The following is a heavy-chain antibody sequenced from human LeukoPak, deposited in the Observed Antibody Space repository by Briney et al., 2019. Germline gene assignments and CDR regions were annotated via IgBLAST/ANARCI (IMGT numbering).Heavy chain of an antibody. D-gene: IGHD3-10*01. CDR1: GGSISSYY. Sequence: SETLSLTCTVSGGSISSYYWSWIRQPPGKGLEWIGYIYYSGSTNYNPSLKSRVTISVDTSKNQFSLKLSSVTAADTAVYYCARAIYYGSGAIIHYYGTDVWGQGTTVTVSS. CDR2: IYYSGST. CDR3: ARAIYYGSGAIIHYYGTDV. J-gene: IGHJ6*02. V-gene: IGHV4-59*08.